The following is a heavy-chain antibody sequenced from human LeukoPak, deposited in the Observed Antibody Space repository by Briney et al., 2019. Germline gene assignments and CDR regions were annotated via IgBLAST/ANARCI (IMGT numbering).Heavy chain of an antibody. V-gene: IGHV1-3*01. Sequence: ASVKVSCKASGYTFTSYAMHWVRQAPGQRLEWMGWINAGNGNTKYSQKFQGRVTITRDTSASTAYMELSSLRSEDTAVYYCAREKYYGSGSHPRRFDPWGQGTLVTVSS. D-gene: IGHD3-10*01. J-gene: IGHJ5*02. CDR1: GYTFTSYA. CDR3: AREKYYGSGSHPRRFDP. CDR2: INAGNGNT.